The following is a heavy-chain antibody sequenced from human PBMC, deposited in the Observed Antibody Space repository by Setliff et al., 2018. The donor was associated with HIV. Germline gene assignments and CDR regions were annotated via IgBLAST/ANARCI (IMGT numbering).Heavy chain of an antibody. J-gene: IGHJ4*02. CDR2: ITAHNGKT. Sequence: ASVKVSCKASGYNFTTYGISWVRQAPGQGLEWMGWITAHNGKTKYAQKVQGRVTMTRDTSTSTVYMELSRLRSDDTAVYYCARGGYHGFGSYGDYWGQGTLVTVSS. V-gene: IGHV1-18*01. CDR3: ARGGYHGFGSYGDY. D-gene: IGHD3-10*01. CDR1: GYNFTTYG.